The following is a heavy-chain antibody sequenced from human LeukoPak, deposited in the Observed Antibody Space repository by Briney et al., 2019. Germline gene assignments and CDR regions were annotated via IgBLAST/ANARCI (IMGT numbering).Heavy chain of an antibody. Sequence: SETLSLTCTVSGGSITTTTYYWGWIRQPPGKGLEWIGSIYYSGNTYYNPSLKSRVTISLDTSKNQFSLKLSSVTAADTAVYYCARVGYDILTGPHYMDVWGKGTTVTISS. CDR2: IYYSGNT. J-gene: IGHJ6*03. CDR1: GGSITTTTYY. D-gene: IGHD3-9*01. V-gene: IGHV4-39*07. CDR3: ARVGYDILTGPHYMDV.